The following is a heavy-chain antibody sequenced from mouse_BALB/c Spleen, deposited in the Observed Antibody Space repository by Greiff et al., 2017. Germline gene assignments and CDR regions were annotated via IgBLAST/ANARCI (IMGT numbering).Heavy chain of an antibody. CDR1: GYTFTSYW. CDR2: INPSTGYT. V-gene: IGHV1-7*01. D-gene: IGHD1-1*01. Sequence: QVQLKESGAELAKPGASVKMSCKASGYTFTSYWMHWVKQRPGQGLEWIGYINPSTGYTEYNQKFKDKATLTADKSSSTAYMQLSSLTSEDSAVYYCANPLITTAHWGQGTTLTVSS. CDR3: ANPLITTAH. J-gene: IGHJ2*01.